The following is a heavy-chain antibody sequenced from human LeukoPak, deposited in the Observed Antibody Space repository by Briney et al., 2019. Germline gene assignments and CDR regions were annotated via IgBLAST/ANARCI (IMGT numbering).Heavy chain of an antibody. Sequence: GGSLTLSCEVSGFSFNSYAMSWVRQAPGRGLEWVSSISSSSSYIYYADSVKGRFTISRDNAKKSVYLQMNSLRVEDTAVYYCAKSPGGYSGPFGDWGQGTLVTVSS. CDR2: ISSSSSYI. CDR1: GFSFNSYA. CDR3: AKSPGGYSGPFGD. D-gene: IGHD5-12*01. J-gene: IGHJ4*02. V-gene: IGHV3-21*01.